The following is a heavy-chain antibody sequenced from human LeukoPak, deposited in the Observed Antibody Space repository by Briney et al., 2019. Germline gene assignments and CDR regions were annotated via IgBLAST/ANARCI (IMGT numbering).Heavy chain of an antibody. J-gene: IGHJ4*02. V-gene: IGHV1-69*04. D-gene: IGHD5-24*01. Sequence: ASVKVSCTASGGTFSSYAISWVRQAPGQGLEWMGRIIPILGIANYAQKFQGRVTITADKSTSTAYMELSSLRSEDTAVYYCARDRGGYNPPNYFDYWGQGTLVTVSS. CDR3: ARDRGGYNPPNYFDY. CDR2: IIPILGIA. CDR1: GGTFSSYA.